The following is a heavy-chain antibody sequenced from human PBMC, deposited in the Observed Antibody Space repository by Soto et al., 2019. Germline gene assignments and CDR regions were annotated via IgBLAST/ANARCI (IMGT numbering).Heavy chain of an antibody. Sequence: QVQLVESGGGVVQPGRSLRLSCAASGFTFSSYGMHWVRQAPGKGLEWVAVISYDGSNKYYADSVKGRFTISRDNSKNTLYLQMNSLRAEDTAVYYCAKAGTTVTTIDYWGQGTLVTVSP. CDR1: GFTFSSYG. J-gene: IGHJ4*02. V-gene: IGHV3-30*18. CDR3: AKAGTTVTTIDY. D-gene: IGHD4-4*01. CDR2: ISYDGSNK.